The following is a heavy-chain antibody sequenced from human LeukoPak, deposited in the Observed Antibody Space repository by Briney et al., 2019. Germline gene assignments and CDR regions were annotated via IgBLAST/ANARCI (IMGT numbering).Heavy chain of an antibody. D-gene: IGHD3-22*01. CDR2: INQDGTEK. Sequence: GESLRLSCAASGFPFSTYWMSWVRQAPGKGLEWVANINQDGTEKYYVDSVKGRFTISRDYAKNSLYLQMNSLRVEDTAVYYCAKDQVYYYDTSGFSWGQGTLVTVSS. J-gene: IGHJ4*02. V-gene: IGHV3-7*01. CDR3: AKDQVYYYDTSGFS. CDR1: GFPFSTYW.